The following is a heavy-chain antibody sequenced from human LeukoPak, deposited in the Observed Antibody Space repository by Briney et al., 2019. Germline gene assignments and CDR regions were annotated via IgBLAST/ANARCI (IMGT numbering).Heavy chain of an antibody. J-gene: IGHJ3*02. CDR1: GYTFTGYY. D-gene: IGHD2-15*01. V-gene: IGHV1-2*02. CDR3: ARGPPVEGYCSGGSCKDAFDI. CDR2: FNPNSGGT. Sequence: ASVKVSCKASGYTFTGYYMHWVRQAPGQGLEWMGWFNPNSGGTNYAQKFQGRVTMTRDTSISTAYMELSRLRSDDTAVYYCARGPPVEGYCSGGSCKDAFDIWGQGTMVTVSS.